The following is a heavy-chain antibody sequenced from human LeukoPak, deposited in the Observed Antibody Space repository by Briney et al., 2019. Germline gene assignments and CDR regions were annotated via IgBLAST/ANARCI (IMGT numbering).Heavy chain of an antibody. CDR1: GGSISSYY. D-gene: IGHD2-2*01. V-gene: IGHV4-59*12. CDR3: ARDRSSTSFSY. Sequence: SETLSLTCTVSGGSISSYYWSWIRQPPGKGLEWIGYIYHSGSTYYNPSLKSRVTISVDRSKNQFSLKLSSVTAADTAVYYCARDRSSTSFSYWGQGTLVTVSS. CDR2: IYHSGST. J-gene: IGHJ4*02.